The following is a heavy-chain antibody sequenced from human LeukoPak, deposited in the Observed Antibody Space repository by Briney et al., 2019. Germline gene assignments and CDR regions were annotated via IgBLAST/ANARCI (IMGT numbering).Heavy chain of an antibody. CDR1: GFTFSSYA. J-gene: IGHJ6*03. CDR3: AREGDTYCSGGSCYSAYYYYYMDV. D-gene: IGHD2-15*01. CDR2: ISSSGSTI. Sequence: GGSLRLSCAASGFTFSSYAMSWVRQAPGKGLEWVSYISSSGSTIYYADSVKGRFTISRDNAKNSLYLQMNSLRAEDTAVYYCAREGDTYCSGGSCYSAYYYYYMDVWGKGTTVTISS. V-gene: IGHV3-48*04.